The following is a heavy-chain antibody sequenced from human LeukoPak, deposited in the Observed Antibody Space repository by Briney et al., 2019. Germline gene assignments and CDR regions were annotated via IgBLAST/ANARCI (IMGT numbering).Heavy chain of an antibody. Sequence: PGGPLRLSCAASGFTFSSYWMHWVRQAPGKGLEWVSVIYSGGSTYYADSVKGRFTISRDNSKNTLYLQMNSLRAEDTAVYYCARDDIAVAGRDYWGQGTLVTVSS. CDR1: GFTFSSYW. CDR3: ARDDIAVAGRDY. V-gene: IGHV3-66*01. J-gene: IGHJ4*02. D-gene: IGHD6-19*01. CDR2: IYSGGST.